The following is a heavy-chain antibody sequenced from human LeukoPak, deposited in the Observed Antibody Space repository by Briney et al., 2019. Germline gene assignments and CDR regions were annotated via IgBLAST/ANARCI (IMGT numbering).Heavy chain of an antibody. V-gene: IGHV4-39*01. D-gene: IGHD4-17*01. CDR1: GGSISSSSYY. CDR3: ARLTQHYGAIDY. CDR2: IYYSGST. J-gene: IGHJ4*02. Sequence: PSETLPLTCTVSGGSISSSSYYWGWIRQPPGKGLEWIGSIYYSGSTYYNPSLKSRVTISVDTSKNQFSLKLSSVTAADTAVYYCARLTQHYGAIDYWGQGTLVTVSS.